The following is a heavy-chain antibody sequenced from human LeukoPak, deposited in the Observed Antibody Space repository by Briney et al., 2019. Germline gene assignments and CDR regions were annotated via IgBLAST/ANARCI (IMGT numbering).Heavy chain of an antibody. V-gene: IGHV4-30-2*01. Sequence: PSETLSLTCTVSGGSISSGGYYWSWIRQPPGKGLEWIGYIYHRGNTYYNSSLKSRVTISVDTSKNQFSLKLNSVTAADTALYYCAGGYGPGSYGLDYWGQGTLVTVSS. CDR3: AGGYGPGSYGLDY. CDR2: IYHRGNT. CDR1: GGSISSGGYY. J-gene: IGHJ4*02. D-gene: IGHD3-10*01.